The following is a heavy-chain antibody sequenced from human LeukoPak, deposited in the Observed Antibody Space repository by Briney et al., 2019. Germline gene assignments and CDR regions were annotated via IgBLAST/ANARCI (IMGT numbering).Heavy chain of an antibody. CDR1: GFTFSSYW. CDR2: RRKGGTKK. J-gene: IGHJ4*02. V-gene: IGHV3-7*01. CDR3: AGLLAYGSGAEAFDY. D-gene: IGHD3-10*01. Sequence: GASMRLSCAAAGFTFSSYWMSWIRQAPGKGLEWASIRRKGGTKKYYVDSVKGRFTISRDNAKISLYLQMNSLRAEDTAVYYCAGLLAYGSGAEAFDYWGQGALVTVSS.